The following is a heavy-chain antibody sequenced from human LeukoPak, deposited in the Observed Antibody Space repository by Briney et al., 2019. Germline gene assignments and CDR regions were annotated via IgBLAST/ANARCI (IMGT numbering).Heavy chain of an antibody. V-gene: IGHV3-21*01. CDR2: ISVSSSHI. CDR1: GFTFNTYS. J-gene: IGHJ4*02. Sequence: GGSLRLSCAASGFTFNTYSMNWVRQAPGKGLEWVSSISVSSSHIYNADSVKGRFTISRDNAKNSLYLQMNSLRAEDTAVYYCARDRSGWSSTGFDYWGQGTLVTVSS. CDR3: ARDRSGWSSTGFDY. D-gene: IGHD6-19*01.